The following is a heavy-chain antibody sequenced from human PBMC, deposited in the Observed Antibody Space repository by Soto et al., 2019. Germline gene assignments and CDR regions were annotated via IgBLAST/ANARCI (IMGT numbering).Heavy chain of an antibody. CDR1: GGSISSGGYY. J-gene: IGHJ5*02. V-gene: IGHV4-31*03. D-gene: IGHD3-16*01. CDR3: AREDFTFGGVNWFDP. CDR2: IYYSGST. Sequence: PSETLSLTCTVSGGSISSGGYYWSWIRQHPGKGLEWIGYIYYSGSTYYNPSLKSRVTISVDTSKNQFSLKLSSVTAADTAVYYCAREDFTFGGVNWFDPWGQGTLVTVSS.